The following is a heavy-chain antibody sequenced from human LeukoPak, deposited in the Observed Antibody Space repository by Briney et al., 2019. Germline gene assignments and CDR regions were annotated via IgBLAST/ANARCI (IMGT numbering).Heavy chain of an antibody. V-gene: IGHV3-21*03. J-gene: IGHJ4*02. Sequence: PGGSLRLSCAASGFTFSIYSMNWVRQAPGKGLEWVSSITTSSSYIYYADSVKGRFAISRDNAKNSLYLQMNSLRAEDTAVYYCARDDPTSVSDYWGQGTLVTVSS. CDR2: ITTSSSYI. D-gene: IGHD5/OR15-5a*01. CDR3: ARDDPTSVSDY. CDR1: GFTFSIYS.